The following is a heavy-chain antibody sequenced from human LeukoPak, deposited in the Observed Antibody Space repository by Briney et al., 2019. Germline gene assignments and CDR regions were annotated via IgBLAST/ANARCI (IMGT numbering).Heavy chain of an antibody. CDR3: AQLATDCYYYGMDV. V-gene: IGHV4-34*01. Sequence: SETLSLTCAVYGGSFSGYYWSWIRQPPGKGLEWIGEINHSGSTNYNPSLKSRVTISVDTSKNQFSLKLSSVTAADTAVYYCAQLATDCYYYGMDVWGQGTTVTVS. J-gene: IGHJ6*02. D-gene: IGHD6-13*01. CDR1: GGSFSGYY. CDR2: INHSGST.